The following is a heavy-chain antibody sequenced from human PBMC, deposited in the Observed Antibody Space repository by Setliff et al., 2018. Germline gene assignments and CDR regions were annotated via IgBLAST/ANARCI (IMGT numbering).Heavy chain of an antibody. CDR3: ARLGYRGDLDY. J-gene: IGHJ4*02. CDR2: IYYSGST. CDR1: GGSISSSSYY. V-gene: IGHV4-39*01. Sequence: KTSETLSLTCTVSGGSISSSSYYWGWIRQPPGKGLEWIGSIYYSGSTYYNPSLKSRVTISVDTSKNQFSLKLSSVTAADTAVYYCARLGYRGDLDYWGQGTLVTVSS. D-gene: IGHD5-12*01.